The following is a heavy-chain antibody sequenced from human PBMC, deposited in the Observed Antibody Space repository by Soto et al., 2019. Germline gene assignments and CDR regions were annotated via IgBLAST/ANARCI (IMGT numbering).Heavy chain of an antibody. CDR2: IVVGSGNT. D-gene: IGHD3-3*01. CDR3: AADRRFLERSYYYGMDV. CDR1: GFTFTSSA. Sequence: SVKVSCKASGFTFTSSAVQWVRQARGQSLEWIGWIVVGSGNTNYAQKFQERVTITRDMSTSTAYMELSSLRSEDTAVYYCAADRRFLERSYYYGMDVWGQGTTVTVSS. J-gene: IGHJ6*02. V-gene: IGHV1-58*01.